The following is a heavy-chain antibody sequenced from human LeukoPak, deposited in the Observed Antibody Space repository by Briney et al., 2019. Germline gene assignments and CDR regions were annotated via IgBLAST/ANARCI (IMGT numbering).Heavy chain of an antibody. J-gene: IGHJ4*02. D-gene: IGHD2-15*01. Sequence: GGSLRLSCAASGFSFNNYGMHWVRQAPGRGLEWVAMIPYDGSSEKCADFVKGRFTISRDNSKNTLYLQMNSLRDEDTALYYCAKPRVSIGSHFDYWGQGTLVTVSS. CDR3: AKPRVSIGSHFDY. CDR1: GFSFNNYG. V-gene: IGHV3-30*18. CDR2: IPYDGSSE.